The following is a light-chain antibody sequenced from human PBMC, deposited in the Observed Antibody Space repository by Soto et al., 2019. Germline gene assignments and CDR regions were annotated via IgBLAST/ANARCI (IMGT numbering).Light chain of an antibody. J-gene: IGKJ1*01. Sequence: DIQMPQSPSTPSGSVGDIVTITCRASQTISSWLACYQQKPWKAPKILIYKLFTLKKGVPSTFSVSGSGTDFTLTISSLLPDDFATYDCQHDYNYSEAFSKGTKVEL. CDR2: KLF. V-gene: IGKV1-5*03. CDR3: QHDYNYSEA. CDR1: QTISSW.